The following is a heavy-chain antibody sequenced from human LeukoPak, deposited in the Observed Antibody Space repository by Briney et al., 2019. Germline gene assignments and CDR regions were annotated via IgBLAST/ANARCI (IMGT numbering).Heavy chain of an antibody. CDR2: ISYDGSNK. Sequence: GRSLRLSCAASGFTFSSYGMHWVRQAPGKGLEWVAVISYDGSNKYYADSVKGRFTISRDNSKNTLYLQMNSLRAEDTAVYYCAKDLRWGYSYGYPLDYWGQGTLVIVSS. J-gene: IGHJ4*02. V-gene: IGHV3-30*18. D-gene: IGHD5-18*01. CDR3: AKDLRWGYSYGYPLDY. CDR1: GFTFSSYG.